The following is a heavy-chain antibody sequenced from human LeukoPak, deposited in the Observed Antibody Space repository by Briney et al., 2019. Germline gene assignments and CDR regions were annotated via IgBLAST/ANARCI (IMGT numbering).Heavy chain of an antibody. D-gene: IGHD2-15*01. CDR2: INHSGST. CDR3: ARESLGYCSGGSCYQGAFDI. J-gene: IGHJ3*02. V-gene: IGHV4-34*01. CDR1: GGSFSGYY. Sequence: PSETLSLTCAVYGGSFSGYYWSWIRQPPGKGLEGIGEINHSGSTNYNPSLKSRVTISVDTSKNQFSLKLSSVTAADTAVYYCARESLGYCSGGSCYQGAFDIWGQGTMVTVSS.